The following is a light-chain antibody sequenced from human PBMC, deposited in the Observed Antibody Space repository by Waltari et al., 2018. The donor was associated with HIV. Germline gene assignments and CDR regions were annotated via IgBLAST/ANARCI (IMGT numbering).Light chain of an antibody. J-gene: IGLJ1*01. CDR3: SSYAGSNNLYV. Sequence: QLPWPHPPSGPGSPGQSVTFPSPGTARDVGVFNKVSGYQQHPAKAPKLMFYEVSKRPSGVPDRFSGSKSGNTASLTVSGLQAEDEADYYCSSYAGSNNLYVFGTGTKVTVL. V-gene: IGLV2-8*01. CDR2: EVS. CDR1: ARDVGVFNK.